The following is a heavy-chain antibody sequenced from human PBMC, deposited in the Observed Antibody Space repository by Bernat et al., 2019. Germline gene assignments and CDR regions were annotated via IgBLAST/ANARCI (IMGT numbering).Heavy chain of an antibody. J-gene: IGHJ5*02. CDR3: ARSALIAVAGIRNWFDP. CDR2: ISSSSSTI. CDR1: GISLSSYS. V-gene: IGHV3-48*02. Sequence: ERLVESGGGVVQPGGSLRLSCAASGISLSSYSMNWVRQAPGKGLEWVSYISSSSSTIYYAASVKCRFTISRDNAKNSLYLQMNSLRDEDTAVYYCARSALIAVAGIRNWFDPWGQGTLVTVSS. D-gene: IGHD6-19*01.